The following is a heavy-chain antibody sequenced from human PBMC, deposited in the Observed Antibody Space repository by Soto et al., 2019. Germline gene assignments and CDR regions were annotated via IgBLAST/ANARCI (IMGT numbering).Heavy chain of an antibody. D-gene: IGHD2-8*01. CDR3: AKNGQPPYYYYGMDV. CDR2: ISGYNGDT. V-gene: IGHV1-18*01. J-gene: IGHJ6*02. Sequence: QGQLVQSGTEVKKPGASLKVSCKASGYTFTRYGISWVRQAPGQGLEWMGWISGYNGDTKYAQKFQGRVTXTXDXSAXTAYMELGSLTSDDTAVYYCAKNGQPPYYYYGMDVWGQGTTVTVSS. CDR1: GYTFTRYG.